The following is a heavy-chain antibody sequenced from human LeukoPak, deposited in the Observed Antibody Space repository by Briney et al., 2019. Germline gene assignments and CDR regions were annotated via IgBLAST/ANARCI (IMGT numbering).Heavy chain of an antibody. V-gene: IGHV3-9*01. CDR1: GFTFDDYA. D-gene: IGHD2-15*01. J-gene: IGHJ4*02. Sequence: SLRVSCAASGFTFDDYAMHWVRPGPGQGLGWVSGISWNSGSIGYADSVKGRFTISRDNAKNSLYLQRSSLRAEDTALYYCAKAPHRYCSGGSCYGYFDYWGQGTLVTVSS. CDR2: ISWNSGSI. CDR3: AKAPHRYCSGGSCYGYFDY.